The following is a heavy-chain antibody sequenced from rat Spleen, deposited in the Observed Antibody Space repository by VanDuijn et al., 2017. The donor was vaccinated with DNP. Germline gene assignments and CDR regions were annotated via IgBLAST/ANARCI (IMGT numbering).Heavy chain of an antibody. V-gene: IGHV5S13*01. CDR2: ISTVGDNS. CDR3: ARAGGYSPWYFDY. CDR1: GFDFRKYG. J-gene: IGHJ2*01. Sequence: EVQLVESGGGLVQPGRPLKLSCTASGFDFRKYGMAWVRQAPTKGLEWVASISTVGDNSLYRDSVKGRFTISRDNAKNTQYLQMDSLTSEDTATYYCARAGGYSPWYFDYWGQGVMVTVSS. D-gene: IGHD1-11*01.